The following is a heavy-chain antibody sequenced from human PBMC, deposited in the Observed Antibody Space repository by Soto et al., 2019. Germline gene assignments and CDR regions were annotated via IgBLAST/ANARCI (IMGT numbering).Heavy chain of an antibody. V-gene: IGHV3-23*01. CDR1: GFTFSIYA. CDR3: ARRGSGSYYDY. J-gene: IGHJ4*02. D-gene: IGHD1-26*01. Sequence: EVPLLESGGGLVQPGGSLRLSCAASGFTFSIYAMRRVRQAPVKGLEWVSAISGSGGSTYYADSVKGRFTISRDNSKNTLYLQMNSLRAEDTAVYYCARRGSGSYYDYWGQGTLVTVSS. CDR2: ISGSGGST.